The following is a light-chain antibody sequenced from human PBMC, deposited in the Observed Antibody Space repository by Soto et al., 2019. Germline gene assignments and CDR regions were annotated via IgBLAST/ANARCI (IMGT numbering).Light chain of an antibody. CDR3: QQYNSYSWT. Sequence: DIQMTQSPSTLSGSVGDRVTITCRASQTISSWLAWYQQKPGKAPKLLIYKASSLESGVPSRFSGSGSGTEFTLTISSLQPDDFATYYCQQYNSYSWTFGQGTNVDIK. V-gene: IGKV1-5*03. CDR2: KAS. CDR1: QTISSW. J-gene: IGKJ1*01.